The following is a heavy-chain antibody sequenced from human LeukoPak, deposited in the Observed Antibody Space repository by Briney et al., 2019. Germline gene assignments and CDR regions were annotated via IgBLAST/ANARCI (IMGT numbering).Heavy chain of an antibody. CDR2: VRQDGSET. CDR1: GFTFSTFW. J-gene: IGHJ4*02. V-gene: IGHV3-7*01. D-gene: IGHD3-10*01. CDR3: ARGGLYKYGGTSGDY. Sequence: GGSLRLSCAASGFTFSTFWMSWVRQAPGKGLEWVANVRQDGSETYYVDSVKGRFFISRDNAENSLYLQMNSLRGDDTAVYFCARGGLYKYGGTSGDYWGQGTLVSVSS.